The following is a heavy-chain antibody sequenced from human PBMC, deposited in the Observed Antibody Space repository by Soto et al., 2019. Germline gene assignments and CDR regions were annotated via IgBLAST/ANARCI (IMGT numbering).Heavy chain of an antibody. D-gene: IGHD5-18*01. CDR1: GGSISSGGYS. CDR2: IYYSGST. CDR3: ARAAHTAMVGLGQCLDY. Sequence: KPSETLSLTCTVSGGSISSGGYSWSWIRQPPGKGLEWIGYIYYSGSTYYNRSLKRRVTLSVDTSKNQFSLKLSSVTAADTAVYYCARAAHTAMVGLGQCLDYWGQGTLVTVSS. V-gene: IGHV4-31*03. J-gene: IGHJ4*02.